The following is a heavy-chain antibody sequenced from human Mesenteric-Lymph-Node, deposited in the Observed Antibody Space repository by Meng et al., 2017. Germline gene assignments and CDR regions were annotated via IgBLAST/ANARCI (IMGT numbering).Heavy chain of an antibody. V-gene: IGHV3-74*01. J-gene: IGHJ4*02. CDR3: ATTHITAAGREFDY. D-gene: IGHD6-13*01. Sequence: GESLKISCAVSGFTFSSYWMHWVRQVPGKGLVWVSRIHTDGSSTNYADSVKGRFTISRDNAKNTLYLQMNSLRVEDTAVYYCATTHITAAGREFDYWGQGTLVTVSS. CDR1: GFTFSSYW. CDR2: IHTDGSST.